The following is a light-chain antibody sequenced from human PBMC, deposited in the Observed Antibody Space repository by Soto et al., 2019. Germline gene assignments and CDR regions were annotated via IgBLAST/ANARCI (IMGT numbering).Light chain of an antibody. J-gene: IGLJ3*02. CDR3: SSYASSILWV. Sequence: QSVLTQPASVSGSPGQSITISCTGTSSDVGGYNYVSWYQQHPGKSPKLIIYEVSDRPSGVSHRFSGSKSGNTASLTISGLQAEDEADYYCSSYASSILWVFGGGTKVTVL. V-gene: IGLV2-14*01. CDR2: EVS. CDR1: SSDVGGYNY.